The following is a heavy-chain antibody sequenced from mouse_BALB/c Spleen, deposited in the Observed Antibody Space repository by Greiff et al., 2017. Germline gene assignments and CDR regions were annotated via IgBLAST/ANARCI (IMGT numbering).Heavy chain of an antibody. V-gene: IGHV1-31*01. CDR2: INPYNGAT. J-gene: IGHJ3*01. CDR1: GYSFTGYY. Sequence: EVLLQQSGPELVKPGASVKISCKASGYSFTGYYMHWVKQSHVKSLEWIGRINPYNGATSYNQNFKDKASLTVDKSSSTAYMELHSLTSEDSAVYYCARGGNGYCRAYWGQGTLVTVSA. CDR3: ARGGNGYCRAY.